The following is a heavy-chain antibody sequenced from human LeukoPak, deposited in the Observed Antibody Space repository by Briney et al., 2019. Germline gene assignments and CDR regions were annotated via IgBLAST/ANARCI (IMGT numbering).Heavy chain of an antibody. V-gene: IGHV1-8*03. CDR1: GYTFTSYD. J-gene: IGHJ4*02. Sequence: ASVKVSCKASGYTFTSYDINWVRQATGQGLEWMGWMNPNTGNTGYARRFQGRVTITRNTSISTAYMELSSLRSDDTAVYYCARSRTSSIAAGYYFDYWGQGTLVTVSS. D-gene: IGHD6-25*01. CDR3: ARSRTSSIAAGYYFDY. CDR2: MNPNTGNT.